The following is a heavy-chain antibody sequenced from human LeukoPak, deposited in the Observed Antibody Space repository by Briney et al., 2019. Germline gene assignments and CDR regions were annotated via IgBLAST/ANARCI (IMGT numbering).Heavy chain of an antibody. V-gene: IGHV3-11*01. Sequence: GGSLRLSCAASGFTFSDYYMSWIRQAPGKGLERVSYISSSGSTIYYADSVKGRFTISRDNAQNSLYLQMNSLRAEDTAVYYCARAYGDYARAYFDYWGQGTLVTVSS. CDR1: GFTFSDYY. J-gene: IGHJ4*02. D-gene: IGHD4-17*01. CDR3: ARAYGDYARAYFDY. CDR2: ISSSGSTI.